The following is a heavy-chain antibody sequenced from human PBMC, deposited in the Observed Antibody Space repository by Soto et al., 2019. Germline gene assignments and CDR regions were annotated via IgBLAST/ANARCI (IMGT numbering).Heavy chain of an antibody. Sequence: QVQLVESGGGVVQPGRSLRLSCAASGFTFSSYGMHWVRQAPGKGLEWVAVISYDGSNKYYADSVKGRFTISRDNSKNPLYLQMNSLRAEYTAVYYCAKGRDGYNLDYWGQGTLVTVSS. J-gene: IGHJ4*02. CDR2: ISYDGSNK. D-gene: IGHD5-12*01. CDR1: GFTFSSYG. V-gene: IGHV3-30*18. CDR3: AKGRDGYNLDY.